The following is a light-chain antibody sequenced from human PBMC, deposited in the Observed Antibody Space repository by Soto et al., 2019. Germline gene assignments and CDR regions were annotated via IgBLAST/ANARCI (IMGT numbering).Light chain of an antibody. CDR2: GAS. V-gene: IGKV3-15*01. J-gene: IGKJ5*01. Sequence: EIVLTQSPATLPLSPGERATLSCRASQSVSSNLAWYQQKPGQAPRLLIYGASTRATGIPARFSGSGSGTEFTLTISRLQSEDFAVYYCQQYNNWPPWTFGQGTRLEI. CDR1: QSVSSN. CDR3: QQYNNWPPWT.